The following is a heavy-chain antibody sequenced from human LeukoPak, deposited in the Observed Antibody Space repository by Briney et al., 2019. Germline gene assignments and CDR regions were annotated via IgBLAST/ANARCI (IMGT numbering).Heavy chain of an antibody. V-gene: IGHV3-48*03. CDR3: ARGGSRGMDV. Sequence: GGSLRPSCAASGFTFSSYEVNWVRQAPGKGLEWVSYISSSGSTIYYADSVKGRFTISRDNAKNSLYLQMNSLRAEDTAVYYCARGGSRGMDVWGQGTTVTVSS. J-gene: IGHJ6*02. D-gene: IGHD1-26*01. CDR2: ISSSGSTI. CDR1: GFTFSSYE.